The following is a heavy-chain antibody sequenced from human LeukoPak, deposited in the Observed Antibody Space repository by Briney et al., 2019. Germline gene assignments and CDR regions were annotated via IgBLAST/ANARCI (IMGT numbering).Heavy chain of an antibody. Sequence: GGSLGLSCAASGFTFGDHIMNWVRQLPGKRLEWVAYVSGSGSTVYYADSVKGRFTVSRDNGKSSLYLQMNSLRAEDTAVYYCARDLYGDYPWDYWGQGTLVTVSS. D-gene: IGHD4-17*01. CDR3: ARDLYGDYPWDY. CDR1: GFTFGDHI. V-gene: IGHV3-48*01. CDR2: VSGSGSTV. J-gene: IGHJ4*02.